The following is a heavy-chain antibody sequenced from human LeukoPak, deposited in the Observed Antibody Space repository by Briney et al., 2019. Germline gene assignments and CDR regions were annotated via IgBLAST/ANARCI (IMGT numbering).Heavy chain of an antibody. CDR2: INLNSGGT. Sequence: GASVKVSCKASGYTFTGYFMHWVRQAPGQGLEWMGRINLNSGGTYYAQNFQGRVTMTMDTSISTAYVELSRLTSDDTAMYYCARDLSSTSNWEFDFWGQGTLVTVSS. J-gene: IGHJ4*02. D-gene: IGHD1-26*01. V-gene: IGHV1-2*06. CDR1: GYTFTGYF. CDR3: ARDLSSTSNWEFDF.